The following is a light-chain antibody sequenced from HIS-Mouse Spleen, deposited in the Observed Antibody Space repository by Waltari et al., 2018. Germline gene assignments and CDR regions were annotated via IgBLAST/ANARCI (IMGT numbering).Light chain of an antibody. CDR2: EGS. CDR3: CSYAGSSTFEV. CDR1: SSDVGSYNL. J-gene: IGLJ2*01. V-gene: IGLV2-23*03. Sequence: QSALTQPASVSGSPGQSITISCTGTSSDVGSYNLVSWYQQHPGKAPNPMIYEGSKRPSGVSNRFSGSKSGNTASLTISGLQAEDEADYYCCSYAGSSTFEVFGGGTKLTVL.